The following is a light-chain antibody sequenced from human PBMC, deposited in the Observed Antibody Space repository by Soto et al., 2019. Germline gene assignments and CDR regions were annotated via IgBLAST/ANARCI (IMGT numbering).Light chain of an antibody. CDR2: DTS. Sequence: QSVVTQEPSLTVSPGETVTLTCGSSTGPVTSGHYPYWFQQKTGQAPRTLIYDTSIKHSWTPARFSGSLLGGKPALTLSGAQPEDEADYYCMLSYSGIWVIGGGTKLTVL. J-gene: IGLJ3*02. CDR1: TGPVTSGHY. V-gene: IGLV7-46*01. CDR3: MLSYSGIWV.